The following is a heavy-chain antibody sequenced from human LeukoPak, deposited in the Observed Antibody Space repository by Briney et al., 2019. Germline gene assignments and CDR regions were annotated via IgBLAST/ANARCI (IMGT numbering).Heavy chain of an antibody. CDR1: GFTFSSYA. V-gene: IGHV3-74*03. D-gene: IGHD6-19*01. CDR2: ISGDGTTT. J-gene: IGHJ3*01. CDR3: AREPSGGWTLNAFDL. Sequence: GGSLRLSCAASGFTFSSYAMSWVRQAPGKGLFWVSRISGDGTTTTYADSVKGRFTISRDNAKNTLSLQMNSLRDDDTALYYCAREPSGGWTLNAFDLWGQGTMVSVSS.